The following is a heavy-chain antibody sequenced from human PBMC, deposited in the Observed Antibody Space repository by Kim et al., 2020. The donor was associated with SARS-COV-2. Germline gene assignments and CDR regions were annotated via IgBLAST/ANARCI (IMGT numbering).Heavy chain of an antibody. D-gene: IGHD3-22*01. V-gene: IGHV3-30*02. Sequence: YYADSVKGPFTISRDNSKNTLYLQMNSLRAEDTAVYYCAKIFHDSSGFYLWGRGTLVTVSS. J-gene: IGHJ2*01. CDR3: AKIFHDSSGFYL.